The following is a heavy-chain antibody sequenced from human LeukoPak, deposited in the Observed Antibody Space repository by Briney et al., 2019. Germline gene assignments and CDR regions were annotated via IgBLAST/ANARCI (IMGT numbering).Heavy chain of an antibody. CDR3: ARRAPYSYEWSTLDY. Sequence: PSETLSLTCTVSGGSISSYYWSSIRQPPRKGLEWIGYIYYSGSTNYNPSLKSRVTISVDTSKNQFSLKLSSVTAADTAVYYCARRAPYSYEWSTLDYWGQGTLVTVSS. D-gene: IGHD5-18*01. CDR1: GGSISSYY. V-gene: IGHV4-59*08. CDR2: IYYSGST. J-gene: IGHJ4*02.